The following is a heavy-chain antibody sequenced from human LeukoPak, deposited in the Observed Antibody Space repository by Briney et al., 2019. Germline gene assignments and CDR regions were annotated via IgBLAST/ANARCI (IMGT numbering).Heavy chain of an antibody. CDR1: GGTFISYA. D-gene: IGHD2-8*01. J-gene: IGHJ4*02. CDR2: IIPIFGTA. CDR3: ARLDIVLMVYDH. V-gene: IGHV1-69*05. Sequence: SVKVSCKASGGTFISYAISWVRQAPGQGLEWMGRIIPIFGTANYAQKFQGRVTITTDESTSTVYMELSSLRSEDTAVYYCARLDIVLMVYDHWGQGTLVTVSS.